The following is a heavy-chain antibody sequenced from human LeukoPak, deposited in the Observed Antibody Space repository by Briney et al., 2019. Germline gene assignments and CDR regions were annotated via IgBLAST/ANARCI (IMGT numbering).Heavy chain of an antibody. CDR1: GFSFSSYG. CDR3: AKEGAVAAPYYFDY. D-gene: IGHD6-19*01. Sequence: GGSLRLSCAASGFSFSSYGMSWVRQAPGKGLEWVSAISGSGANTYYTDSVKGRFTISRDNSKDTLYLQMNSLRAEDTAVYYCAKEGAVAAPYYFDYWGQGTLVTVSS. V-gene: IGHV3-23*01. CDR2: ISGSGANT. J-gene: IGHJ4*02.